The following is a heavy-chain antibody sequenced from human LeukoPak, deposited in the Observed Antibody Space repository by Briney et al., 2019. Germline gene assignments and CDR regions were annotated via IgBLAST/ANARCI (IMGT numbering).Heavy chain of an antibody. CDR1: GYSISSGYY. V-gene: IGHV4-38-2*01. J-gene: IGHJ5*02. Sequence: PSETLSLTCAVSGYSISSGYYWGWIRQPPGKGLEWIGSIFPSGSTYYNPSLKSRVTISVDTSKNQFSLKLSSVTAADTAVYYCARHSGTLVEANEVNNWFDPWGQGTLVTVSS. D-gene: IGHD1-26*01. CDR2: IFPSGST. CDR3: ARHSGTLVEANEVNNWFDP.